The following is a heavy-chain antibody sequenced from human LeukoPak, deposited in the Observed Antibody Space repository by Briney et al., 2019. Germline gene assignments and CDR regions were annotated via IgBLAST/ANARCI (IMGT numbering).Heavy chain of an antibody. J-gene: IGHJ5*02. CDR1: GGSISSSSYY. CDR2: IYYSGST. V-gene: IGHV4-39*07. D-gene: IGHD3-10*01. Sequence: PSETLSLTCTVSGGSISSSSYYWGWIRQPPGKGLEWIGSIYYSGSTYYNPSLKSRVTISVDTSKNQFSLKLSSVTAADTAVYYCAREELWFGKNWFDPWGQGTLVTVSS. CDR3: AREELWFGKNWFDP.